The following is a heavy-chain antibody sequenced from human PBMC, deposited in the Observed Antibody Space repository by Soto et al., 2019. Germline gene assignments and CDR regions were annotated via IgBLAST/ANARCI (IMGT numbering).Heavy chain of an antibody. CDR2: INHSGST. D-gene: IGHD3-3*01. J-gene: IGHJ4*02. Sequence: PSETLSLTCAVYGGSFSGYYWSWIRQPPGKGLEWIGEINHSGSTNYNPSLKSRVTISVDTSKNQFSLKLSSVTAADTAVYYCARFTILEWLFLYYFDHWGQGTLVTVSS. CDR1: GGSFSGYY. CDR3: ARFTILEWLFLYYFDH. V-gene: IGHV4-34*01.